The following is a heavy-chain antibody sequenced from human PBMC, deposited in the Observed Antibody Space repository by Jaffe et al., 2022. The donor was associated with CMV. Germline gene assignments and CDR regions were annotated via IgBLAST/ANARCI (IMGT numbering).Heavy chain of an antibody. CDR2: ISSSGSTI. D-gene: IGHD2-2*01. CDR3: ARGGIVVVPAAGAEYFQH. V-gene: IGHV3-48*02. Sequence: EVQLVESGGGLVQPGGSLRLSCAASGFTFSSYSMNWVRQAPGKGLEWVSYISSSGSTIYYADSVKGRFTISRDNAKNSLYLQMNSLRDEDTAVYYCARGGIVVVPAAGAEYFQHWGQGTLVTVSS. J-gene: IGHJ1*01. CDR1: GFTFSSYS.